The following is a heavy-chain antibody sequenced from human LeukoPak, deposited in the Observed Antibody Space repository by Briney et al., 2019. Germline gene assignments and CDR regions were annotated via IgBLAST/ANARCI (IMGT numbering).Heavy chain of an antibody. CDR2: ISESGRD. CDR3: ARDRGSGWYPSYSDWYFDL. CDR1: GFTFKINP. Sequence: PGGSLRLSCAVSGFTFKINPMSWLRQAPGKGLEWVSVISESGRDYYTDSVKGQFTISRDNSKNTLYLQMNSLRDEDTAVYYCARDRGSGWYPSYSDWYFDLWGRGTLVTVSS. V-gene: IGHV3-23*01. D-gene: IGHD6-19*01. J-gene: IGHJ2*01.